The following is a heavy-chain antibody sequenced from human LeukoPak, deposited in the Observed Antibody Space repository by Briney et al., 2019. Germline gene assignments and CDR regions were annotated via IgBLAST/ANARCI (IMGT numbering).Heavy chain of an antibody. CDR3: ARHKGPYYDFWSGYYGMDV. D-gene: IGHD3-3*01. J-gene: IGHJ6*02. CDR2: IYYSGST. V-gene: IGHV4-59*08. Sequence: SETLSLTCTVSGGSISSYYWSWIRQPPGKGLEWIGYIYYSGSTNYNPSLKSRVTISVDTSKNQFSLKLSSVTAADTAVYYCARHKGPYYDFWSGYYGMDVWGQGTTVTVSS. CDR1: GGSISSYY.